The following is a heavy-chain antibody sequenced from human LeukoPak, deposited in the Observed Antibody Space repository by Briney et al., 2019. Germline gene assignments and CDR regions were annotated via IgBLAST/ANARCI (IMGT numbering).Heavy chain of an antibody. CDR1: GYAFSSYD. V-gene: IGHV1-8*01. CDR3: ARRVGSGWPVQH. CDR2: MNPNSGNT. J-gene: IGHJ1*01. D-gene: IGHD6-19*01. Sequence: ASVKVSCKASGYAFSSYDINWVRQATGQGLEWMGWMNPNSGNTGYAQKFQGRLNMTRNTSIDTAYMELSSLRSDDTAVYYCARRVGSGWPVQHWGQGTLVTVSS.